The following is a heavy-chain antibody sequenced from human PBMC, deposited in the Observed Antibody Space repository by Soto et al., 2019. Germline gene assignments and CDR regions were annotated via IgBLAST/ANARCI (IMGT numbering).Heavy chain of an antibody. J-gene: IGHJ6*02. Sequence: ASVKVSCKASGGTFSSYAISWVRQAPGQGLEWMGGIIPIFGTANYAQKFQGRVTITADESTSTAYMELSSLRSEDTAVYYCASKESTIFLWMDVWGQGTTVTVSS. D-gene: IGHD3-3*01. CDR2: IIPIFGTA. CDR1: GGTFSSYA. CDR3: ASKESTIFLWMDV. V-gene: IGHV1-69*13.